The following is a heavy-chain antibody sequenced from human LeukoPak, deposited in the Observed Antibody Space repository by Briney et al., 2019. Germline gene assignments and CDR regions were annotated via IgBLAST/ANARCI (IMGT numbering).Heavy chain of an antibody. V-gene: IGHV4-38-2*02. CDR2: IYHSGST. CDR3: AREAGLIYFYYIDV. J-gene: IGHJ6*03. CDR1: GCSISSGYD. D-gene: IGHD2-8*01. Sequence: SETLSLTCTVSGCSISSGYDWGWIRQPPGKGLEWIGKIYHSGSTYYNPSLKTRVTISVDTSKNQFSLKLTSVTAADTAVYYCAREAGLIYFYYIDVWGKGTTVTVSS.